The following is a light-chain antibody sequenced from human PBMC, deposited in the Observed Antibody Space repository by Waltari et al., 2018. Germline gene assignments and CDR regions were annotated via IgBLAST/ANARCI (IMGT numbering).Light chain of an antibody. CDR2: DAS. CDR1: QGISSA. Sequence: AIQLTQSPSSLSASVGDRVTITCRTSQGISSALAWYQLKPGETPKLRIYDASSLASGVPSRFSGSGSGTDSTLTISSLQPEDFATYYCLQFSNYLVTFGPGTKVDIK. J-gene: IGKJ3*01. CDR3: LQFSNYLVT. V-gene: IGKV1D-13*01.